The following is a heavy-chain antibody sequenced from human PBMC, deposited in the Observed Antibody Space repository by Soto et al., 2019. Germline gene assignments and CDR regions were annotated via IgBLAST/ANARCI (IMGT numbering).Heavy chain of an antibody. Sequence: SETLSLTCAVYGGSFSGYYWSWIRQPPGKGLEWIGEINHSGSTNYNPSLKSRVTISVDTSKNQFSLKLSSVTAADTAVYYCARGGHLYSSSWYNWFDPWGQGTLVTVSS. CDR1: GGSFSGYY. D-gene: IGHD6-13*01. J-gene: IGHJ5*02. V-gene: IGHV4-34*01. CDR2: INHSGST. CDR3: ARGGHLYSSSWYNWFDP.